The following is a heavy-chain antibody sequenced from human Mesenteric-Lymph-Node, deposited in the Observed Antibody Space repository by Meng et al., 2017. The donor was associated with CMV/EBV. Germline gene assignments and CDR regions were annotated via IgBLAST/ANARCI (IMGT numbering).Heavy chain of an antibody. D-gene: IGHD3-16*01. Sequence: GESLKISCAASGFTFGNYAMNWVRQAPGKGLEWVSSISPSDGSTYYAGSVKGRFTISRDNAKNSLYLQMNDLRVDDTAVYYCARAEFGEVPHYWGQGSLVTVSS. CDR2: ISPSDGST. J-gene: IGHJ4*02. V-gene: IGHV3-23*01. CDR1: GFTFGNYA. CDR3: ARAEFGEVPHY.